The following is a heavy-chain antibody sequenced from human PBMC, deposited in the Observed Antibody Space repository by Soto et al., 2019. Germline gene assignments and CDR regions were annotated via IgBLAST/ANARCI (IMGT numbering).Heavy chain of an antibody. CDR3: EHPSADSSSYFGYFDY. Sequence: QITLKESGPTLVKPTQTLTLTCTFSGFSRITNGVGVGWIRQPPGKALEWLALIYWDDDERSSPSLKSRLTITKDTSKKLVGLTMTNMDPVDTATYYCEHPSADSSSYFGYFDYWGQGTLVTVSS. D-gene: IGHD3-22*01. V-gene: IGHV2-5*02. CDR1: GFSRITNGVG. CDR2: IYWDDDE. J-gene: IGHJ4*02.